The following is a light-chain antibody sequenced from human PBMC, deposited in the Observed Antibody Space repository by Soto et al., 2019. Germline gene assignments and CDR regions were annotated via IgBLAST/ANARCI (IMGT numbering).Light chain of an antibody. CDR2: YIS. J-gene: IGKJ1*01. CDR1: QSAGNF. CDR3: QQYVNWPKT. V-gene: IGKV3D-15*01. Sequence: EIVMTQSPATMFVSPWETPSLSCRASQSAGNFLAWYQQKPGQAPRLLIYYISTRATGIPARFSGSGSGTEFTLTISSLQSEDYGVYFCQQYVNWPKTFGHGTKVDIK.